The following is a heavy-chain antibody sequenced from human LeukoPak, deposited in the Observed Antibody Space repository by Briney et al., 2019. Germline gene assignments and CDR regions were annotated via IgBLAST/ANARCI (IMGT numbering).Heavy chain of an antibody. CDR2: ISGSGGST. D-gene: IGHD2-21*02. V-gene: IGHV3-23*01. Sequence: GGSLRLSCAASGFIFSSYNMNWVRQAPGKGLEWVSAISGSGGSTYYADSVKGRFTISRDNSKNTLYLQMNSLRAEDTAVYYCAKALEVTAIFDYWGQGTLVTVSS. CDR1: GFIFSSYN. CDR3: AKALEVTAIFDY. J-gene: IGHJ4*02.